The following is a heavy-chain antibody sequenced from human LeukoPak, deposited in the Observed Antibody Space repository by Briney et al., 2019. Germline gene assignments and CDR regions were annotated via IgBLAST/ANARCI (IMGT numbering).Heavy chain of an antibody. D-gene: IGHD3-10*01. CDR1: GFTFSEYY. CDR2: ISSSGSTI. J-gene: IGHJ4*02. Sequence: GASLRLSCAAYGFTFSEYYMRWLRPAAGGGLEWVLYISSSGSTIYYADPVKGQFTIPRNNAKNTLYLQINGRRAEDRAVYYWARQYELRIDYWGGGTLVTLSP. CDR3: ARQYELRIDY. V-gene: IGHV3-11*01.